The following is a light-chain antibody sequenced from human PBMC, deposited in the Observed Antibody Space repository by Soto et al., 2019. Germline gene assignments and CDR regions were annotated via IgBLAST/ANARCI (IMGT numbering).Light chain of an antibody. CDR1: QSVSSSY. CDR2: GAS. CDR3: QQSGSSPLT. V-gene: IGKV3-20*01. Sequence: EIVLTQSPGTLSLSPGERATLSCRASQSVSSSYLAWYQQKPGQAPRLLMYGASSRATGIPDRFSGSGSGTDFPLTITRREPEDFAVYYCQQSGSSPLTFGGGTKVEIK. J-gene: IGKJ4*01.